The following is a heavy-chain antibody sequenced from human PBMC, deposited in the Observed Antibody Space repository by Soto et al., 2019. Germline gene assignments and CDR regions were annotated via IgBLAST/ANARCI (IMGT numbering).Heavy chain of an antibody. D-gene: IGHD2-2*01. CDR2: ISYDGSNK. CDR3: ARPRRYCSSTSCRPAPFDY. J-gene: IGHJ4*02. Sequence: GGSLRLSCAASGFTFSSYAMHWVRQAPGKGLEWVAVISYDGSNKYYADSVKGRFTISRDNSKNTLYLQMNSLRAEDTAVYYCARPRRYCSSTSCRPAPFDYWGQGTLVTVSS. V-gene: IGHV3-30-3*01. CDR1: GFTFSSYA.